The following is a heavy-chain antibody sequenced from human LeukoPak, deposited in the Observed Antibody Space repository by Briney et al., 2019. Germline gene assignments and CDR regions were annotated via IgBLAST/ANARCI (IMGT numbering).Heavy chain of an antibody. D-gene: IGHD3-10*02. CDR3: ARPLVWSGSWFDP. Sequence: SETLSLTCTVSGGSISSSSYYWGWIRQPPGKGLEWIGSIYYSGSTYYNPSLKSRVTISVDTSKNQFSLKLSSVTAAGTAVYYCARPLVWSGSWFDPWGQGTLVTVSS. CDR2: IYYSGST. J-gene: IGHJ5*02. CDR1: GGSISSSSYY. V-gene: IGHV4-39*01.